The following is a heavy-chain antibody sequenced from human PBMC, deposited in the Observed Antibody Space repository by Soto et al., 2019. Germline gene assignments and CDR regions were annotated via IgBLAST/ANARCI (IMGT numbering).Heavy chain of an antibody. V-gene: IGHV3-23*01. CDR2: ITGSGGST. J-gene: IGHJ6*03. D-gene: IGHD1-26*01. Sequence: GGSLRLSCAASGFTFSNYAMNWVRQAPGKGLVWVSAITGSGGSTYYVDSVKGRFTISRDNSKNTLHLQMNSLRAEDSAVYYCAKLSGYDYYYYIDVWGKGTTVTVSS. CDR1: GFTFSNYA. CDR3: AKLSGYDYYYYIDV.